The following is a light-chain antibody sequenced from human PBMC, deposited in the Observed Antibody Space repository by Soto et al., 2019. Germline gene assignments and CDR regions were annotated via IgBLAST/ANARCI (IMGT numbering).Light chain of an antibody. CDR1: QDIKNY. V-gene: IGKV1-33*01. CDR2: DVS. CDR3: QHYDHLPPLT. J-gene: IGKJ4*01. Sequence: DIQMIQSPSSLSASVGDRVTITCQASQDIKNYLHWYQQKPGKAPKLLIYDVSNLETGVPSRFSGSGSGTHFSLTISSLQPEDVATYYCQHYDHLPPLTFGGGTMVQIK.